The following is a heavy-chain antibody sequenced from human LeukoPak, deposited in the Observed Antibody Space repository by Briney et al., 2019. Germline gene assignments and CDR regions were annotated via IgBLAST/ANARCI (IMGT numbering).Heavy chain of an antibody. J-gene: IGHJ4*02. Sequence: GGSLRLSCVVSGFTFSSHAMNWVRQAPGKGLEWVSSISGSGGSTYYADSVKGRFTISRDNSKNTMYLQMNSLRAEDTAVYYCAKLLAVTNSYYFNYWGQGTLVTVSS. CDR1: GFTFSSHA. CDR2: ISGSGGST. CDR3: AKLLAVTNSYYFNY. D-gene: IGHD6-19*01. V-gene: IGHV3-23*01.